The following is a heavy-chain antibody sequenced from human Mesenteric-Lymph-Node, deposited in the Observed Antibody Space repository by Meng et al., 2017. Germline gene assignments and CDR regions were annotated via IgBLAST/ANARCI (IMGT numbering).Heavy chain of an antibody. CDR1: GGSVSSGGYY. Sequence: QVRLQESGPGLVKPSQTLSLTCTFSGGSVSSGGYYWSWIRQHPGKGLEWIGYIYYSGSTYYNPSLKSRVTISVDTSKNHFSLNLTSVTAADAVVYYCARFSSAKTGPDYWGQGTLVTVSS. J-gene: IGHJ4*02. V-gene: IGHV4-31*03. CDR2: IYYSGST. CDR3: ARFSSAKTGPDY.